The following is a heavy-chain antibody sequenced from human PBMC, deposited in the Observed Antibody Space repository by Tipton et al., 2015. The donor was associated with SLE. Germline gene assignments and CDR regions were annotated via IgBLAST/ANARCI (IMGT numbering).Heavy chain of an antibody. J-gene: IGHJ4*02. D-gene: IGHD5-12*01. V-gene: IGHV4-39*07. CDR2: IYYSGTAH. Sequence: TLSLTCTVSGDSITRSSFYWGWIRQPPGKGLEWIGSIYYSGTAHYENPSLKSRVTISIDTSNNQFSLRLTSVTAADTALYYCARLISAYDCNFDYWGQGTLVTVSS. CDR3: ARLISAYDCNFDY. CDR1: GDSITRSSFY.